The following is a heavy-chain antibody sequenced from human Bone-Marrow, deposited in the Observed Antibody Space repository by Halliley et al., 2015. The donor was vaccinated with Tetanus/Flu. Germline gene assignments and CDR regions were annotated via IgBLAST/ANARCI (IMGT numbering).Heavy chain of an antibody. CDR3: ARDRGYGSGSYYFDN. D-gene: IGHD3-10*01. CDR2: IHYSGTT. V-gene: IGHV4-30-4*01. J-gene: IGHJ4*02. Sequence: LRLSCAVSGGSISSGDYYWSWIRQPPGKGLEWIGYIHYSGTTYYNPPLKSRVTISVDTSKNQFSLKLSSVTAADTAAYHCARDRGYGSGSYYFDNWGQGTLVTVSS. CDR1: GGSISSGDYY.